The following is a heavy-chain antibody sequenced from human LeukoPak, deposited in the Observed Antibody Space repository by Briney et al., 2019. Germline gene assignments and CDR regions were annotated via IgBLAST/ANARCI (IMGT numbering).Heavy chain of an antibody. Sequence: PSXTLSLTCTVSGGSISSYYWSWIRQPAGKGMEWIGRIYTSGSTNYNPSLKRRVTISVDTSKNQFSLKLSSVTAADTAVYYCARDHGSGSYSLNWFDPWGQGTLVTVSS. CDR3: ARDHGSGSYSLNWFDP. CDR1: GGSISSYY. D-gene: IGHD3-10*01. V-gene: IGHV4-4*07. J-gene: IGHJ5*02. CDR2: IYTSGST.